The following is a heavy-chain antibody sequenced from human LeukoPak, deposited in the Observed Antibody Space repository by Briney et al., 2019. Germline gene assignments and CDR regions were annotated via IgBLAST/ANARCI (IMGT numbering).Heavy chain of an antibody. CDR1: GYTFTGYY. J-gene: IGHJ4*02. CDR2: INPNSGGT. D-gene: IGHD3-3*01. Sequence: GASVKVSCKASGYTFTGYYMHWVRQAPGQGLEWMGWINPNSGGTNYAQKFQGRVTMTRDTSISTAYMELSRLRSDDTAVYYCARGANYDFWSGYYIMRYYFDYWGLGTLVTVSS. V-gene: IGHV1-2*02. CDR3: ARGANYDFWSGYYIMRYYFDY.